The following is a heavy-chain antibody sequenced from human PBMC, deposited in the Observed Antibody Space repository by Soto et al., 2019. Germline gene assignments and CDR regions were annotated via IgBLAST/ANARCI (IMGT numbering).Heavy chain of an antibody. CDR1: GFTFSTYW. J-gene: IGHJ6*02. CDR2: INSDGRST. V-gene: IGHV3-74*01. CDR3: AKVEGNYDFLSGYYVCSLKASYYGMDV. D-gene: IGHD3-3*01. Sequence: PGGSLRLSCAASGFTFSTYWMHWVRQAPGKGLVWVSRINSDGRSTDYVDSVKGRFTISRDNSKNTLYLQMNSLRAEDTAVYYCAKVEGNYDFLSGYYVCSLKASYYGMDVSRPGPTVTVSS.